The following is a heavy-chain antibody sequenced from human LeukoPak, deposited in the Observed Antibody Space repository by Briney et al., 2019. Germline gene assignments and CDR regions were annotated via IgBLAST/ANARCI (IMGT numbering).Heavy chain of an antibody. V-gene: IGHV3-30*04. CDR2: ISYDGNNK. D-gene: IGHD2-15*01. CDR3: ARADIVAVVAAAALDY. Sequence: GRSLGLSCAASGFTFSSYAMHWVRQAPGKGLECVAVISYDGNNKFHADSVRGRLTISRDNSKSTLYLQMNSLRDEDTAVYYCARADIVAVVAAAALDYWGQGTLVTVSS. CDR1: GFTFSSYA. J-gene: IGHJ4*02.